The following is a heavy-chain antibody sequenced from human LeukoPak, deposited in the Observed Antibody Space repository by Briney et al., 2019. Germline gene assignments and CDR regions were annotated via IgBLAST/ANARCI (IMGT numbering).Heavy chain of an antibody. J-gene: IGHJ6*02. D-gene: IGHD3-3*01. CDR3: ARQSTYYDFWSGHNEYGMDV. V-gene: IGHV4-39*01. CDR2: IYYSGST. Sequence: PSETLSLTCTVSGGSISSSSYYWGWIRQPPGKGLEWIGSIYYSGSTYYNPSLKSRVTISVDTSKNQFSLKLSSVTAADTAVYYCARQSTYYDFWSGHNEYGMDVWGQGTTVTVSS. CDR1: GGSISSSSYY.